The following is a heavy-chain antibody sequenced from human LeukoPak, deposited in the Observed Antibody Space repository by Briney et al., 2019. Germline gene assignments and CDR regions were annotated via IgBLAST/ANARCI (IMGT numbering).Heavy chain of an antibody. CDR2: VRSKANSYAT. CDR1: GFTFSVSA. CDR3: TRTVLLWFGDEQEGLDY. J-gene: IGHJ4*02. D-gene: IGHD3-10*01. V-gene: IGHV3-73*01. Sequence: GGSLKLSCAASGFTFSVSAMHWVRQASGKGLEWVGRVRSKANSYATAYAASVKGRFTISRDDSKNTAYLQMNSLKTEDTAVYYCTRTVLLWFGDEQEGLDYWGQGTLVTVSS.